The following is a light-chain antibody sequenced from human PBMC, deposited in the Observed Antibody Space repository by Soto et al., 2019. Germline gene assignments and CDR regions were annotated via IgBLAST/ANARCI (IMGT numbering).Light chain of an antibody. CDR1: SSDVGGYNY. V-gene: IGLV2-8*01. CDR3: SSYAGSNIVV. Sequence: QSALTQPPSASGSPGQSVTISCTGTSSDVGGYNYAPWYQQHPGKAPKLMIYEVSKRPSGVPDRFSGSKSGNTASLTVSGLQAEDEADYYCSSYAGSNIVVFGGGTQLTVL. J-gene: IGLJ2*01. CDR2: EVS.